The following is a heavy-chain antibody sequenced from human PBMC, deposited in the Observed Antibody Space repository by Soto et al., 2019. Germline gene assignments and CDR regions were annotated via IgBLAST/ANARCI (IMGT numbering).Heavy chain of an antibody. Sequence: PSETLSLTCTVSGDSISSYYWSWIRQPPGKGLEWVGYISYTGSTIYNPALESRATISLDTSKNQVSLSLSSVTVADTAMYYCARHDIVLMVYAPFDPWGQGTLVTVSS. CDR3: ARHDIVLMVYAPFDP. V-gene: IGHV4-59*13. CDR1: GDSISSYY. J-gene: IGHJ5*02. D-gene: IGHD2-8*01. CDR2: ISYTGST.